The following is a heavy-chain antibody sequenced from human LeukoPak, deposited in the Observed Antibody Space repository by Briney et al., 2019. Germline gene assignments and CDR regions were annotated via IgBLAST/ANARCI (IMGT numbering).Heavy chain of an antibody. CDR1: GFTFSSYA. CDR2: ISYDGSNK. J-gene: IGHJ4*02. CDR3: ARDSVLLWFGGAPDY. D-gene: IGHD3-10*01. Sequence: GGSLRLSCAASGFTFSSYAMHWVRQAPGKGLEWVAVISYDGSNKYYADSVKGRFTISRDNSKNTLYLQMNSLRAEDTAVYYCARDSVLLWFGGAPDYWGQGTLVTVSS. V-gene: IGHV3-30-3*01.